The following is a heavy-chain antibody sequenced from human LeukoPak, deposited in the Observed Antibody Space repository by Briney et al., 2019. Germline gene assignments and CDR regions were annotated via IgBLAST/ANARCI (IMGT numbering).Heavy chain of an antibody. CDR3: TRSDWFDP. CDR2: IKSDGSST. CDR1: GFSFSSYW. J-gene: IGHJ5*02. Sequence: GRSLRLSCAASGFSFSSYWMHWVSQAQGKVMVWVSRIKSDGSSTSYADSVKGRFTISRDNAKNTLYLQMNSLRAEDTAVYYCTRSDWFDPWGQGTLVTVSS. V-gene: IGHV3-74*01.